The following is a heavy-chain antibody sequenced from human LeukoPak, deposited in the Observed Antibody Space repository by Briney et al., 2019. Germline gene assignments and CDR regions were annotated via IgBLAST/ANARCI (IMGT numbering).Heavy chain of an antibody. J-gene: IGHJ4*02. D-gene: IGHD4-17*01. CDR3: ASYGDYAGFGY. Sequence: KSSQTLSLTCTVSGGSISSGDYYWSWLRQPPGKGLEWIGNIYYSGSTYYNPSLKSRVTISVDTSKNQFSLKLSSVTAADTAVYYCASYGDYAGFGYWGQGTLVTVSS. V-gene: IGHV4-30-4*01. CDR1: GGSISSGDYY. CDR2: IYYSGST.